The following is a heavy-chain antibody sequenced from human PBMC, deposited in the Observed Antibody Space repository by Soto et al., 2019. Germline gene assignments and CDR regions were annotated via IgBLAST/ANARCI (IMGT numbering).Heavy chain of an antibody. CDR2: INPNSGGT. CDR1: GYTFTGYY. Sequence: AASVKVSCKASGYTFTGYYMHWVRQAPGQGLEWMGWINPNSGGTNYAQKFQGWVTMTRDTSISTAYMELSRLRSDDTAVYYCARGDQLLAYYYYGMDVWGQGTTVTVSS. J-gene: IGHJ6*02. CDR3: ARGDQLLAYYYYGMDV. V-gene: IGHV1-2*04. D-gene: IGHD2-2*01.